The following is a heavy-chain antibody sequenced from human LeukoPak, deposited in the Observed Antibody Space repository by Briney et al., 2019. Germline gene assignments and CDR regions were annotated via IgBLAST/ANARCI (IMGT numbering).Heavy chain of an antibody. CDR2: ISSSGGST. Sequence: GGSLRLSCAASGFTFSSNVMSWVRQDPGKGLEWVSSISSSGGSTYYADSVKGRFTISRDNSKNTLYLQMNSLRAEDTAVYYCAGLGIGVFRGFDYWGQGTLVTVSS. J-gene: IGHJ4*02. CDR3: AGLGIGVFRGFDY. CDR1: GFTFSSNV. D-gene: IGHD3-10*01. V-gene: IGHV3-23*01.